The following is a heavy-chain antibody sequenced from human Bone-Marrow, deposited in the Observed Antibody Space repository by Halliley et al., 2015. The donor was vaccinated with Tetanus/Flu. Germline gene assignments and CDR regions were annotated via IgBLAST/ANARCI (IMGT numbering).Heavy chain of an antibody. CDR2: IHHSGSA. CDR1: GGSFSGYY. Sequence: TLSLTCAVYGGSFSGYYWTWIRQPPGKGLEWVGEIHHSGSAKYNPSLESRVTISLDTSKNQFSLKLTSVVAADTAVYYCARGHRVSNGWGTYYNYGMDAWGQGTAVSVSS. J-gene: IGHJ6*02. D-gene: IGHD6-19*01. V-gene: IGHV4-34*01. CDR3: ARGHRVSNGWGTYYNYGMDA.